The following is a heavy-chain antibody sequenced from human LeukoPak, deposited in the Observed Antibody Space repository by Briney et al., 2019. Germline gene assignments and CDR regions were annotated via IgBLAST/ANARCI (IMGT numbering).Heavy chain of an antibody. V-gene: IGHV1-3*04. CDR3: ARSAYCGGDCFYY. CDR2: INTGNGNT. D-gene: IGHD2-21*01. CDR1: GYTFTSYA. J-gene: IGHJ4*02. Sequence: GASVKVSCKASGYTFTSYAMHWVRQAPGQRLEWMGWINTGNGNTKYSQNFQGRVTIIRDTSARAAYMELSSLRSEDTAVYFCARSAYCGGDCFYYWGQGTLVTVSS.